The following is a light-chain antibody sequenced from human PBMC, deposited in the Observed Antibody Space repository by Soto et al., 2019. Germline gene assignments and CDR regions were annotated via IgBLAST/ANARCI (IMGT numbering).Light chain of an antibody. J-gene: IGKJ5*01. Sequence: EIVLTHSPGTLSLSPGEIATLSCRASQSVISTYLAWYQQKPGQAPRLLIYGASSRATGIPDRFSGSGSGTDFTLTISRLEPEDFAVYYCQQYGSSPINFGQGTRLEIK. CDR2: GAS. V-gene: IGKV3-20*01. CDR1: QSVISTY. CDR3: QQYGSSPIN.